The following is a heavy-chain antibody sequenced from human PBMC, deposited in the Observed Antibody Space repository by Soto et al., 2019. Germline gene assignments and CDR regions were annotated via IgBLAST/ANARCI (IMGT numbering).Heavy chain of an antibody. CDR2: INPNSGDT. J-gene: IGHJ4*02. D-gene: IGHD6-6*01. CDR1: GYTFTGYY. V-gene: IGHV1-2*02. CDR3: ARSLSTIGGRPDS. Sequence: ASVKVSCKASGYTFTGYYMHWVRQAPGQGLEWMGWINPNSGDTKYAQKFQGRVTMTRDTSTRTAYMEVSRLTSDDTAVYYCARSLSTIGGRPDSWGQGTLVTVSS.